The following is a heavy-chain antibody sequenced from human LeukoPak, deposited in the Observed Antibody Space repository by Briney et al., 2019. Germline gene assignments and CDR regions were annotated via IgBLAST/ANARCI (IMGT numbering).Heavy chain of an antibody. CDR3: ARSDHMGNSATLDY. Sequence: SQTLSLTCAISGDSVSSNIAAWHSIRQSPSRGLEWLVRTYYRSKWYNDYAVSVKSRITINPDTSRNQFSLQLNSVTPEDTAVYYCARSDHMGNSATLDYWGQGTLVTVSS. V-gene: IGHV6-1*01. D-gene: IGHD1-7*01. CDR1: GDSVSSNIAA. J-gene: IGHJ4*02. CDR2: TYYRSKWYN.